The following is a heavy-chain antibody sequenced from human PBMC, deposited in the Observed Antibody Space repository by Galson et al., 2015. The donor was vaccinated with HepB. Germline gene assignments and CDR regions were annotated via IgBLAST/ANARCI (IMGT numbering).Heavy chain of an antibody. Sequence: CAASRFSLTNFWMHWVRQAPGKGLEWVSRISSDGRTTNYADAVKGRFTISRDNAKNTLYLQLNSLRVDDTAVYYCTRVKEGLAGSFDYWGQGTLVTVSS. CDR3: TRVKEGLAGSFDY. J-gene: IGHJ4*02. D-gene: IGHD3-3*02. V-gene: IGHV3-74*01. CDR2: ISSDGRTT. CDR1: RFSLTNFW.